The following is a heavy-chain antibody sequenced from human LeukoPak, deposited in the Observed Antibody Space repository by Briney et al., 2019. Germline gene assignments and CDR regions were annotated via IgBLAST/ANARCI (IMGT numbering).Heavy chain of an antibody. J-gene: IGHJ6*03. V-gene: IGHV4-4*07. CDR1: GGSISSYY. CDR2: IYTSGST. CDR3: ARGIYGSDPSYYYYHYMDV. Sequence: PSETLSLTCTVSGGSISSYYWSWIRQPAGKGLEWIGRIYTSGSTNYNPSLKSRVTMSVDTSKNQFSLKLSSVTAADTAVYYCARGIYGSDPSYYYYHYMDVWGKGTTVTISS. D-gene: IGHD3-10*01.